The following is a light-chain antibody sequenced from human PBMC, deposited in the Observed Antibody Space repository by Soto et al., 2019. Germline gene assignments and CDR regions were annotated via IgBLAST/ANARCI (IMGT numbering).Light chain of an antibody. CDR1: QSINRW. V-gene: IGKV1-5*01. J-gene: IGKJ1*01. CDR2: DAS. CDR3: HQYDGYSWT. Sequence: DIQMTQSPSTLSASVGNRSPITCRASQSINRWLAWYQQKPGKAPKLLIYDASTLESGVPSRSSGSGSGTEFTLTISSLQSDDLATYYCHQYDGYSWTFGQGTKV.